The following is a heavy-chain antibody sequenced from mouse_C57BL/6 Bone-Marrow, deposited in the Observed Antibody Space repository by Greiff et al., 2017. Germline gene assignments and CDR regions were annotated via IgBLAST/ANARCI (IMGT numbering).Heavy chain of an antibody. J-gene: IGHJ3*01. CDR3: ARGLGSSSWFAY. CDR1: GYTFTDYY. V-gene: IGHV1-19*01. CDR2: INPYNGGT. D-gene: IGHD1-1*01. Sequence: EVQLQQSGPVLVKPGASVKMSCKASGYTFTDYYMNWVKQSHGKSLEWIGVINPYNGGTSYNQKFKGKATLTGDKSSSTAYMELNSLTSEDSAVYYCARGLGSSSWFAYWGQGTLVTVSA.